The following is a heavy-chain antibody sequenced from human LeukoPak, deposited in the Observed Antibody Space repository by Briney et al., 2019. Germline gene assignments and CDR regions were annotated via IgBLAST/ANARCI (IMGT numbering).Heavy chain of an antibody. D-gene: IGHD6-19*01. V-gene: IGHV4-39*01. CDR2: IYYSGST. J-gene: IGHJ4*02. CDR3: ARIEQWLVRAFDY. Sequence: SETRSLTCTVSGGSISSSSYYWGWIRQPPGKGLEWIGSIYYSGSTYYNPSLKSRVTISVDTSKNQFSLKLSSVTAADTAVYYCARIEQWLVRAFDYWGQGTLVTVSS. CDR1: GGSISSSSYY.